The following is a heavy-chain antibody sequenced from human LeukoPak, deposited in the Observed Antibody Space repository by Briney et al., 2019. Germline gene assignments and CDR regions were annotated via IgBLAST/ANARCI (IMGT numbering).Heavy chain of an antibody. CDR2: ISSSSTYI. J-gene: IGHJ6*02. Sequence: GGSLRLSCAASGFTFTSYSMNWVRQAPGKGLEWVSSISSSSTYIYYADSVKGRFTISRDNTKNTLYLQMNSLRVDDTAVYYCARVSGSSLLSPMDVWGQGTTVTVSS. CDR1: GFTFTSYS. V-gene: IGHV3-21*04. CDR3: ARVSGSSLLSPMDV. D-gene: IGHD2/OR15-2a*01.